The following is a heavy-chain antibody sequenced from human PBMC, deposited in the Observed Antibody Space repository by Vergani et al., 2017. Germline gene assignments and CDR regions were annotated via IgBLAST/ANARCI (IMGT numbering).Heavy chain of an antibody. Sequence: QVHLVESGGGVVQPGRSLRLSCVVSGFTSSYYGMHWVRQAPGKGLEWVAVISYDGTQKYYADSVKGRFTISRDNSNSTLYLQMNSLRTEDTAVYYCATKSCVTPGCQIGYFREWGQGTLVTVSS. V-gene: IGHV3-30*03. CDR2: ISYDGTQK. CDR3: ATKSCVTPGCQIGYFRE. D-gene: IGHD6-13*01. J-gene: IGHJ1*01. CDR1: GFTSSYYG.